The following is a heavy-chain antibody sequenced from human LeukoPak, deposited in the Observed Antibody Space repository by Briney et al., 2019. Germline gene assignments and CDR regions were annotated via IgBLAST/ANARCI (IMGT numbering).Heavy chain of an antibody. J-gene: IGHJ4*02. CDR3: ARAVEGIVATISYFDY. D-gene: IGHD5-12*01. Sequence: SQTLSLTCAVSGGSISSGGYSWSWIRQPPGKGLEWIGYIYHSGSTYYNPSLKSRVTISVDRSKNQFSLKLSSVTAADTAVYYCARAVEGIVATISYFDYWGQGTLVTVPS. CDR1: GGSISSGGYS. V-gene: IGHV4-30-2*01. CDR2: IYHSGST.